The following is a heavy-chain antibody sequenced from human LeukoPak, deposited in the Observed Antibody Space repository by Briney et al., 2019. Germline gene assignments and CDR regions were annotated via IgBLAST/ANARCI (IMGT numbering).Heavy chain of an antibody. D-gene: IGHD1-26*01. CDR3: AKEIVGATIGGVDY. CDR2: ISDSGGNT. J-gene: IGHJ4*02. CDR1: GFTFSSYA. V-gene: IGHV3-23*01. Sequence: GGSLRLSCAASGFTFSSYAMSWVRQAPGKGLEWVSAISDSGGNTYYADSVKGRFTISRDNSKNTLYLRMNSLRADDTAVYYCAKEIVGATIGGVDYWGQGTLVTVPS.